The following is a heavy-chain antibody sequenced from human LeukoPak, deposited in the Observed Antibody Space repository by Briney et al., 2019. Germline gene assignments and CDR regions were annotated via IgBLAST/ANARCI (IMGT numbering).Heavy chain of an antibody. J-gene: IGHJ5*02. CDR2: IYYSGST. CDR1: GGSISSSSYY. Sequence: SETLSLTCTVSGGSISSSSYYWGWIRQPPGKGLEWIGSIYYSGSTYYNPSLKSRVTISVDTSKNQFSLKLSSVTAADTAVYYCARDLSGSYLRLYWFDPWGQGTLVTVSS. CDR3: ARDLSGSYLRLYWFDP. V-gene: IGHV4-39*07. D-gene: IGHD1-26*01.